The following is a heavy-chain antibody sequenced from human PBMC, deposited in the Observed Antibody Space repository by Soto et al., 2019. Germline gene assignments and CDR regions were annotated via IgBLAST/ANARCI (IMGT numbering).Heavy chain of an antibody. CDR3: ARILYYYDSSGYGY. Sequence: GGSLRLSCAASGFTFSSYSMNWVRQAPGKGLEWVSYISSSSSTIYYADSVKGRFTISRDNAKNSLYLQMNSLRDEDTAVYYCARILYYYDSSGYGYWGQGTLVTVSS. J-gene: IGHJ4*02. V-gene: IGHV3-48*02. D-gene: IGHD3-22*01. CDR1: GFTFSSYS. CDR2: ISSSSSTI.